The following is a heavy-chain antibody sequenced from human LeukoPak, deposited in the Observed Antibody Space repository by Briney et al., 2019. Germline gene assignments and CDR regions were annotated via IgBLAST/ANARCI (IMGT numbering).Heavy chain of an antibody. CDR2: INPNSGGT. CDR3: ARSIAAAGRYNDY. Sequence: GASVKVSCKASGYTFTGYYMHWVRQAPGQGLEWMGWINPNSGGTNYTQKFQGRVTMTRDTSISTAYMELSRLRSDDTAVYYCARSIAAAGRYNDYWGQGTLVTVSS. D-gene: IGHD6-13*01. V-gene: IGHV1-2*02. CDR1: GYTFTGYY. J-gene: IGHJ4*02.